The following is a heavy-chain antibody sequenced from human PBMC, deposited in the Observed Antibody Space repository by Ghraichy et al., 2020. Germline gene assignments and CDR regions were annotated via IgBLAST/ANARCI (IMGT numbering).Heavy chain of an antibody. Sequence: SETLSLTCTVSGGSISSYYWSWIRQPPGKGLEWIGYIYYSGSTNYNPSLKSRVTISVDTSKNQFSLKLSSVTAADTAVYYCARGTSPGIAAAGPYYYYYGMDVWGQGTTVTVSS. V-gene: IGHV4-59*01. CDR1: GGSISSYY. CDR2: IYYSGST. D-gene: IGHD6-13*01. J-gene: IGHJ6*02. CDR3: ARGTSPGIAAAGPYYYYYGMDV.